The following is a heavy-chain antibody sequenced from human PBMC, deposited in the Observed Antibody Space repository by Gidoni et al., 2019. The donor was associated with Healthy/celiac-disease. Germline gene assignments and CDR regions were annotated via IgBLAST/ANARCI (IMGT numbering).Heavy chain of an antibody. CDR3: AAHSGSSEGFDP. CDR1: GFTFSSYG. Sequence: QVQLVESGGGVVQPGRSLRLSCAASGFTFSSYGMHWVRQAPGKGLEWVAVISYDGSNKYYADSVKGRFTISRDNSKNTLYLQMNSLRAEDTAVYYCAAHSGSSEGFDPWGQGTLVTVSS. V-gene: IGHV3-30*03. J-gene: IGHJ5*02. CDR2: ISYDGSNK. D-gene: IGHD1-26*01.